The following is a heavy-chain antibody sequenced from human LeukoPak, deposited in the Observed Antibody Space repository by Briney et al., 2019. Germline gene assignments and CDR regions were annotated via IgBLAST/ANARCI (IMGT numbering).Heavy chain of an antibody. J-gene: IGHJ1*01. D-gene: IGHD6-19*01. CDR1: GGSISSGGYY. Sequence: SQTLSLTCTVSGGSISSGGYYWSWIRQPPGKGLEWIGEINHSGSTNYNPSLKSRVTISVDTSKNQFSLKLSSVTAADTAVYYCARGTPVAEYFQHWGQGTLVTVSS. V-gene: IGHV4-30-2*01. CDR2: INHSGST. CDR3: ARGTPVAEYFQH.